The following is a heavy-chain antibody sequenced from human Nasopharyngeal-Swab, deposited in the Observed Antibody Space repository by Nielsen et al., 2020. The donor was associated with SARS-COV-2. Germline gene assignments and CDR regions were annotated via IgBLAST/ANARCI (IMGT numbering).Heavy chain of an antibody. D-gene: IGHD6-13*01. Sequence: GESLKISCAASGFTFSSYSMNWVRQAPGKGLEWVSSISSSSSYIYYADSVKGRFTISRDNSKNTLYLQMNSLRAEDTAVYYCAKGSSWSRHFDYWGQGTLVTVSS. CDR3: AKGSSWSRHFDY. J-gene: IGHJ4*02. CDR1: GFTFSSYS. V-gene: IGHV3-21*04. CDR2: ISSSSSYI.